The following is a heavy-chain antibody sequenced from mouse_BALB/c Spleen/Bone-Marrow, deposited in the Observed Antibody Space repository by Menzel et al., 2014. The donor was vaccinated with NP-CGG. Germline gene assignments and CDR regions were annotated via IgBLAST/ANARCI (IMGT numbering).Heavy chain of an antibody. Sequence: DVQLQESGPELVKPGASVKISCKASGYSFTGYFMNWMKQSHGKSLEWIGRINPYNGDPFYNQKFKGKATLTVDKSSSTAHMELLSLTSEDSAVYYCGRGNYDYDSWFGYWGQGTLVTASA. CDR2: INPYNGDP. CDR3: GRGNYDYDSWFGY. D-gene: IGHD2-4*01. V-gene: IGHV1-37*01. J-gene: IGHJ3*01. CDR1: GYSFTGYF.